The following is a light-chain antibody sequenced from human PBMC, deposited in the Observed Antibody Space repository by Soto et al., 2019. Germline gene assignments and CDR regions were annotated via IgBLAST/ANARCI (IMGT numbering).Light chain of an antibody. Sequence: QSALTQPASVSGSPGQSITISCTGTSSDVGGYNYVSWYQQHPGKAPKFMIYDVSNRPSGVPNRFSGSKSGNTASLTISGLQAEDEADYYCCSYTTSNTRQIVFGTGTKATVL. CDR3: CSYTTSNTRQIV. V-gene: IGLV2-14*01. J-gene: IGLJ1*01. CDR1: SSDVGGYNY. CDR2: DVS.